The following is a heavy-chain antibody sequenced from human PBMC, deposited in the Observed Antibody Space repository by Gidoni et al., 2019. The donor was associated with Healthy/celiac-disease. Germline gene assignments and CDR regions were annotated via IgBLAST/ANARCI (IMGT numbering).Heavy chain of an antibody. Sequence: EGQLVQSVAEVKKPGESLKISCKGSGYSFTSYWIGWVRQMPGKGLEWMGIIYPGDSDTRYSPSFQGQVTISADKSSSTAYLQWSSLKASDTAMYYCARHVGEPGYIKAESWYFDLWGRGTLVTVSS. D-gene: IGHD3-16*01. J-gene: IGHJ2*01. V-gene: IGHV5-51*01. CDR1: GYSFTSYW. CDR3: ARHVGEPGYIKAESWYFDL. CDR2: IYPGDSDT.